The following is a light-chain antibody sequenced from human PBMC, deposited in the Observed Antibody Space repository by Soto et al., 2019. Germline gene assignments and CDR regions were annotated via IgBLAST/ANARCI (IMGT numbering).Light chain of an antibody. CDR1: ESVSSTS. J-gene: IGKJ1*01. Sequence: EIVLTQSPATLSLSPGERATLSCRASESVSSTSLAWYQQKPGQAPRLLMYGVSSRATGIPDRFSGSGSGTDFTLTINRLEPEDFAVYFCQQYDNSVWTFGQGTKVEIK. V-gene: IGKV3-20*01. CDR2: GVS. CDR3: QQYDNSVWT.